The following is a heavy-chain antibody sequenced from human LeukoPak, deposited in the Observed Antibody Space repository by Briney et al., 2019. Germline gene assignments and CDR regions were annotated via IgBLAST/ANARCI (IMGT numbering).Heavy chain of an antibody. CDR3: AREYCSSTSCQEGAFDI. CDR2: MNPNSGNT. J-gene: IGHJ3*02. V-gene: IGHV1-8*03. Sequence: ASVKVSCKASGYTFTSYDINWVRQATGQGLEWMGWMNPNSGNTGYAQKFQGRVTITRNTSISTAYMELSSLRSEDTAVYYCAREYCSSTSCQEGAFDIWGQGTMATVSS. CDR1: GYTFTSYD. D-gene: IGHD2-2*01.